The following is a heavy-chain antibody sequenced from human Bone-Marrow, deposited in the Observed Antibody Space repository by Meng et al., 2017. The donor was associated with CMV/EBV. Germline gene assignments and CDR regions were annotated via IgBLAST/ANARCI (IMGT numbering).Heavy chain of an antibody. CDR3: AKDGRGSSGAYYFEY. V-gene: IGHV3-43*01. J-gene: IGHJ4*02. CDR1: GFTFDGYT. CDR2: ISWDGVST. D-gene: IGHD6-6*01. Sequence: GGYLRLSCAASGFTFDGYTMHWVRQAPGKGLEWVSLISWDGVSTYYADSVKGRFTISRGNSKTSLYLQMNSLRTEDTALYYCAKDGRGSSGAYYFEYWGQGTLVTVSS.